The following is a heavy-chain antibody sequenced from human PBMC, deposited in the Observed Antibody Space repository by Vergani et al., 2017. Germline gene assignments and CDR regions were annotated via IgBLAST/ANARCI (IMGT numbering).Heavy chain of an antibody. Sequence: EVQLVESGGGLVQPGGSLRLSCAASGFTFSSYWMSWVRQAPGKGLEWVANIKQDGSEKYYVDSVKGRFTISRDNAKNSLYLQMNSLRAEDTAVYYCARDSWELAATRGFDYWGQGTLVTVSS. CDR3: ARDSWELAATRGFDY. V-gene: IGHV3-7*01. CDR2: IKQDGSEK. CDR1: GFTFSSYW. D-gene: IGHD2-15*01. J-gene: IGHJ4*02.